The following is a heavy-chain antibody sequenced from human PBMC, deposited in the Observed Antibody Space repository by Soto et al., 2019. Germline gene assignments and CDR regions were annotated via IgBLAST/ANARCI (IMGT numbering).Heavy chain of an antibody. Sequence: SETLSLTCTVSGGSISSGGYYWSWIRQHPGKGLEWIGYIYYSGNTYYNPSLKSRVTISVVTSKNQFSLKLSSVTAADTAVYYCARGLVRGVNWFDPWGQGTLVTVSS. V-gene: IGHV4-31*03. CDR1: GGSISSGGYY. CDR3: ARGLVRGVNWFDP. CDR2: IYYSGNT. J-gene: IGHJ5*02. D-gene: IGHD3-10*01.